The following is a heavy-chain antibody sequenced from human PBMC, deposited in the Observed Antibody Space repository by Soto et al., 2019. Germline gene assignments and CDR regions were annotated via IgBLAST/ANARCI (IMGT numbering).Heavy chain of an antibody. V-gene: IGHV4-31*03. CDR3: AREHAP. J-gene: IGHJ5*02. CDR2: IYNSVTT. CDR1: GGSISTGVYY. Sequence: QVQLQESGPGLVKPSQTLSLTCTVSGGSISTGVYYWSWIRQHPGKGLEWIGYIYNSVTTYYNPSLKSRVTISVDTSKNQYTLKLSSVTVADTAVYYCAREHAPWGQGALVTVSS.